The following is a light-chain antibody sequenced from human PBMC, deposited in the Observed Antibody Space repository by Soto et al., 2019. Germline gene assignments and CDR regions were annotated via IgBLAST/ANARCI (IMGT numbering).Light chain of an antibody. Sequence: QSVLTHPASVSWSPGHSITISCTGTSSDVGGYDYVSWYQQHPGRAPKLMIFEVSNRPSGISNRFSGSKSGNTASLTISGLQAEEEADYYCSSFTSSSTKVLGGGTKVTAL. CDR2: EVS. CDR3: SSFTSSSTKV. J-gene: IGLJ3*02. CDR1: SSDVGGYDY. V-gene: IGLV2-14*01.